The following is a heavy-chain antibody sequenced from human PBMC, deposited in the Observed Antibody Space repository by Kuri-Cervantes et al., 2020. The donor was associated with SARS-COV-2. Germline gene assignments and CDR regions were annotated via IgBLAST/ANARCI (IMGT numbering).Heavy chain of an antibody. V-gene: IGHV1-69*13. J-gene: IGHJ4*02. D-gene: IGHD2-8*01. CDR3: ARDCGGTDCNVIVYALSD. Sequence: SVKVSCKASGDSFSSYSFNWVRQAPGQGLEWMGGIIPMFGTADYARKFQGRVTITADESTSTVYMELTSLRSDDTAMYYCARDCGGTDCNVIVYALSDWGQGTLVTVSS. CDR2: IIPMFGTA. CDR1: GDSFSSYS.